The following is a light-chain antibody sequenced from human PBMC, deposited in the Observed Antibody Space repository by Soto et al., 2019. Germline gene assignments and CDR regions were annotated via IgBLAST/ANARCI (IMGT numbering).Light chain of an antibody. CDR1: QSVSSN. J-gene: IGKJ5*01. CDR2: GAS. CDR3: QQYNNWLPT. V-gene: IGKV3-15*01. Sequence: EIVMTQSPATLSVSPGERATLSCRASQSVSSNLAWYQQKPGQAPRLLIYGASTRATGIPARFIGSGSGTEFTLNIRSLQSEDFTVYYCQQYNNWLPTFGQGTQLEIK.